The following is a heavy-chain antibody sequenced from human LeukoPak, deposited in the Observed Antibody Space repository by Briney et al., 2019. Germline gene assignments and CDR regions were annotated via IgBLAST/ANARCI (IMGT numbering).Heavy chain of an antibody. V-gene: IGHV4-59*11. Sequence: SETLSLTRTVSGASINSHYWSWIRQPPGKGLEWIAYIYYSGSTSYNPSFKSRVTMSVDTSKNQFSLRLKSVTAADTAVYYCARVTLSLGPFDYWGQGTLVTVSS. CDR3: ARVTLSLGPFDY. D-gene: IGHD2/OR15-2a*01. CDR1: GASINSHY. J-gene: IGHJ4*02. CDR2: IYYSGST.